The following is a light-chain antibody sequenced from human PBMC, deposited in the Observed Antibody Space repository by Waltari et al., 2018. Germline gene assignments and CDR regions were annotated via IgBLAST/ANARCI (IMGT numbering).Light chain of an antibody. V-gene: IGKV1-5*03. CDR3: QQYNTDFFT. CDR1: QSISTW. CDR2: KAS. Sequence: DIQMTQSPSTLSASVGDRVTTTCRASQSISTWLAWYQQKPGKAPNLLIYKASYLESGVPSRFSGSGSGTEFTLTISSLQPDDFATYYCQQYNTDFFTFGPGTKVDIK. J-gene: IGKJ3*01.